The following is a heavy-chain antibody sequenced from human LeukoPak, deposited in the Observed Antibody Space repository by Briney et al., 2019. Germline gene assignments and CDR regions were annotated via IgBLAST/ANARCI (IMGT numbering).Heavy chain of an antibody. CDR3: ASLTSNGYYYYGMDV. CDR1: GGSISSYY. D-gene: IGHD3-16*01. V-gene: IGHV4-59*01. Sequence: SETLSLTCTVSGGSISSYYWSWIRQPPGKGLEWIGYIYYSGSTNYNPSLKSRVTISVDTSKNQFSLKLSSVTAADTAVCYCASLTSNGYYYYGMDVWGQGTTVTVSS. J-gene: IGHJ6*02. CDR2: IYYSGST.